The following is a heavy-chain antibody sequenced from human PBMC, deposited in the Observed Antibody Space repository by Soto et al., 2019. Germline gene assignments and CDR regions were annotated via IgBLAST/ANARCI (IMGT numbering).Heavy chain of an antibody. CDR1: GYTFTKYG. J-gene: IGHJ6*02. CDR3: AREGVAPYYYYGMDV. V-gene: IGHV1-18*01. CDR2: ISGYNGNT. D-gene: IGHD5-12*01. Sequence: ASVKVSCKASGYTFTKYGISWVRQAPGQGLEWMGWISGYNGNTNYAQTFQGRVTMTTDTSTSIVYMELRSLRSDDTAVYYCAREGVAPYYYYGMDVWAQGNPVTVSS.